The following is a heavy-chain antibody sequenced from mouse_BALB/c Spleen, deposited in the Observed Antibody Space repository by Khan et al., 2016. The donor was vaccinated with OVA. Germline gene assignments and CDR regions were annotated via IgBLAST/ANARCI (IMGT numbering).Heavy chain of an antibody. Sequence: VQLQQSGPGLVQPSQSLSITCTVSGFSLTSYGVHWVRQSPGKGLEWLGVIWSGGSTDYNAAFISRLSISKDNSKSQVFFKMNSLQANDTAIYYCARNYDYDVGLAYWGQGTLVTVSA. CDR1: GFSLTSYG. V-gene: IGHV2-2*02. CDR3: ARNYDYDVGLAY. J-gene: IGHJ3*01. CDR2: IWSGGST. D-gene: IGHD2-4*01.